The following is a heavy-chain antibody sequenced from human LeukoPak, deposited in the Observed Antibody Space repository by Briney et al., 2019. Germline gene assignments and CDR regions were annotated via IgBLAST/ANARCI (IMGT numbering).Heavy chain of an antibody. V-gene: IGHV1-18*01. CDR1: GYTFTSYG. J-gene: IGHJ6*04. CDR2: ISTYNGYA. D-gene: IGHD6-19*01. CDR3: ARNSSGWYGYMDV. Sequence: ASVKLSCKASGYTFTSYGISLVRQAPGQGLEWMGWISTYNGYANYAQRLQGRVTMTTETSTSTAYMELRSLRSDDTAVYYCARNSSGWYGYMDVWGKGTTVTVSS.